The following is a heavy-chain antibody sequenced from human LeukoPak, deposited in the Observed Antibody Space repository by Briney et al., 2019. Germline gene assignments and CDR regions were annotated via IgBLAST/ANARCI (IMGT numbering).Heavy chain of an antibody. Sequence: PGGSLRLSCAASGFTFSSYAMTWVRQAPGKGLEWVSGIFGDGGRTFYADSVKGRFTISRDNSKKMVFMEMNSLRAEDTAVYYCAKDGWGSFHHYGMDVWGQGTTVTVSS. CDR2: IFGDGGRT. CDR3: AKDGWGSFHHYGMDV. J-gene: IGHJ6*02. D-gene: IGHD3-16*01. V-gene: IGHV3-23*01. CDR1: GFTFSSYA.